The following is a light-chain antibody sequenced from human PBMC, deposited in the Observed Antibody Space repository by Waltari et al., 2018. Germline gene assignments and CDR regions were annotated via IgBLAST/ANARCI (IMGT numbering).Light chain of an antibody. CDR3: ASYTTSRTVV. Sequence: QSALTQPASVSGSPGQSITISCTGTSSDIGGYNYVSWYQQHPGKAPKLVILDVARWTSGVSNRFSGSEAGNTASLTMSGLQAEDEADYYCASYTTSRTVVFGGGTKVTVL. V-gene: IGLV2-14*01. J-gene: IGLJ2*01. CDR2: DVA. CDR1: SSDIGGYNY.